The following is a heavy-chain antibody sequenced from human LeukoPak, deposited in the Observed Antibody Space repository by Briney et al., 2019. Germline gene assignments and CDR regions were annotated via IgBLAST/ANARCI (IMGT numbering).Heavy chain of an antibody. Sequence: SETLSLTCTVSGGSISSYYWSWIRQPAGKGLEWIGRIYTSGSTNYNPSLKSRVTISVDKSKTQFSLKLSSVTAADTAVYYCARSERIIMILGGAFDIWGQGTVVTVSS. CDR2: IYTSGST. V-gene: IGHV4-4*07. D-gene: IGHD3-22*01. CDR3: ARSERIIMILGGAFDI. J-gene: IGHJ3*02. CDR1: GGSISSYY.